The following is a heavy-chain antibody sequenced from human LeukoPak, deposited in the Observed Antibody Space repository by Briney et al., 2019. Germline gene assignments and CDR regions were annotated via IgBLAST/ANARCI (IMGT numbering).Heavy chain of an antibody. V-gene: IGHV3-13*01. CDR1: GFTFSSYD. J-gene: IGHJ5*02. CDR3: ARGGFWKEFDP. D-gene: IGHD3-3*01. Sequence: GGSLRLSCAASGFTFSSYDMHWVRQATGKGLEWVSAIGTAGDTYYPGSVKGRFTISRENAKNSLYLQMNSLRAEDTAVYYCARGGFWKEFDPGGQGTLVTVSS. CDR2: IGTAGDT.